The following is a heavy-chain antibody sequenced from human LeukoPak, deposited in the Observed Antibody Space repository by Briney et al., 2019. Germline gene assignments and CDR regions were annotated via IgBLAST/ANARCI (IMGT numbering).Heavy chain of an antibody. CDR2: IIPIFGTA. J-gene: IGHJ3*02. D-gene: IGHD1-14*01. CDR1: GGTFSSYA. CDR3: ARDPITGDDAFDI. Sequence: GASVKVSCKASGGTFSSYAISWVRQAPGQGLEWMGGIIPIFGTANYAQKFQGRVTITADKSTSTAYMELSSLRSEDTAVYYCARDPITGDDAFDIWGQGTMVTVSS. V-gene: IGHV1-69*06.